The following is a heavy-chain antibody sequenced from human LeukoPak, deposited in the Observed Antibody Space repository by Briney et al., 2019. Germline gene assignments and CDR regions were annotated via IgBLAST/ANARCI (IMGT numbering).Heavy chain of an antibody. J-gene: IGHJ4*02. V-gene: IGHV1-2*02. Sequence: ASVKVSCKASGYTFTGYYMHWVRQAPGQGLEWMGWINPNSGGTSYAQKFQGRVTMTRDTSISTAYMDLSRLRSDATAVYYCARVLYYYDSSRYPRPLESTPDELYYFDYWGQGTLVTVSS. D-gene: IGHD3-22*01. CDR2: INPNSGGT. CDR3: ARVLYYYDSSRYPRPLESTPDELYYFDY. CDR1: GYTFTGYY.